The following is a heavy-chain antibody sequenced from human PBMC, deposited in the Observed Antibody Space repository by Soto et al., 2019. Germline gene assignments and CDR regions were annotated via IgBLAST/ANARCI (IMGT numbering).Heavy chain of an antibody. V-gene: IGHV4-31*03. D-gene: IGHD5-18*01. J-gene: IGHJ4*02. CDR2: IYYSGSN. Sequence: QVQLQESGPGLVKPSQTLSLTCTVSGGSISSGGYYWSWIRQHPGKGLEWIGFIYYSGSNYYKPSLKSRVTISVDTSKNQFSLKLSSVTAADTAVYYCARGIYNYGAFDYWGQGTLVTVSS. CDR3: ARGIYNYGAFDY. CDR1: GGSISSGGYY.